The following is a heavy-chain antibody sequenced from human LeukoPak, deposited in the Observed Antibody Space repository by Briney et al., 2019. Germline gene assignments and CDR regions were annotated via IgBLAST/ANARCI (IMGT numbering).Heavy chain of an antibody. CDR3: TTCSSGYYDDAFDI. D-gene: IGHD3-22*01. Sequence: GGSLRLSCAASGFTFSNAWMSWVRQAPGKGLEWVGRIKSKTDGGTTDYAAPVKGSFTISRDDSKNTLYLQMNSLKTEDTAVYYCTTCSSGYYDDAFDIWGQGTMVTVSS. CDR2: IKSKTDGGTT. CDR1: GFTFSNAW. J-gene: IGHJ3*02. V-gene: IGHV3-15*01.